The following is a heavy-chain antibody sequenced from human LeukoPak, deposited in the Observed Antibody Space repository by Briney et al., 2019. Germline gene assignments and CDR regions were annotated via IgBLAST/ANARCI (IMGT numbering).Heavy chain of an antibody. CDR3: ARDEGFARKPLGSSWYRGGFDY. CDR1: GFSFSSYW. J-gene: IGHJ4*02. V-gene: IGHV3-7*01. CDR2: IKEDGSDK. D-gene: IGHD6-13*01. Sequence: PGGSLRLSCAAAGFSFSSYWMSWVRQAPGKGLEWVANIKEDGSDKNYVDSVKGRFTISRDNAKESLYLQMNSLTADDTAVYYCARDEGFARKPLGSSWYRGGFDYWGQGTLVAVSA.